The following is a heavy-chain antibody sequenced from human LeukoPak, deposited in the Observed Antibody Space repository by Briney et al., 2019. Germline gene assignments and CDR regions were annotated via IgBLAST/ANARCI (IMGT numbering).Heavy chain of an antibody. CDR2: SKNKDYAYST. CDR1: GFTFSDHH. CDR3: TRIFYYGTRGYYPDF. J-gene: IGHJ4*02. Sequence: GGSLRLSCAASGFTFSDHHMDWVRQAPGKGLEWIGRSKNKDYAYSTVYTASVKGRFTFSRDDPKNSLYLQMNSLTTEDTAVYYCTRIFYYGTRGYYPDFWGQGTLVTVSS. V-gene: IGHV3-72*01. D-gene: IGHD3-22*01.